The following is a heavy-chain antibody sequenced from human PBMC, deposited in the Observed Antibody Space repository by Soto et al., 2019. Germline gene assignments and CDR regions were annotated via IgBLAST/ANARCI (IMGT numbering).Heavy chain of an antibody. CDR1: GFTFSNFW. V-gene: IGHV3-7*01. D-gene: IGHD1-26*01. CDR3: GRDSGTFHIDS. J-gene: IGHJ4*02. CDR2: IKYDGSEK. Sequence: LRLSCAASGFTFSNFWMSWVRQAPGKGLEWVANIKYDGSEKYYVDSVKGRFTISRDNAKNSLSLQMNSLRDQDTAVYYCGRDSGTFHIDSWGQGTLVTVSS.